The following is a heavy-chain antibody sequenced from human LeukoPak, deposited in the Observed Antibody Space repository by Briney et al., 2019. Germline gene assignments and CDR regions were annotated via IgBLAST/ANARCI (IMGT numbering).Heavy chain of an antibody. Sequence: SETLSLTCTVSGGSISSSSYYWGWIRQPPGKGLGWIGSIYYSGSTYYNPSLKSRVTISVDTSKNQFSLKLSSVTAADTAVYYCARHADGSGTIGDYMDVWGKGTTVTVSS. CDR3: ARHADGSGTIGDYMDV. J-gene: IGHJ6*03. CDR1: GGSISSSSYY. CDR2: IYYSGST. V-gene: IGHV4-39*01. D-gene: IGHD3-10*01.